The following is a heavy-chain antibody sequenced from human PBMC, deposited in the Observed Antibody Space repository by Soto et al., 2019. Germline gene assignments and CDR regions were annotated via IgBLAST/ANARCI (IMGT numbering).Heavy chain of an antibody. Sequence: SETLSLTCAVSGGSISGGGFSWSWIRQPPGKGLEWIGYILHTGGTQYNPSLKSRVSMSVDKSKNQFSLHLTSVTAADTAVYYCARLQFGEGFDYWGQGALVTVSS. CDR1: GGSISGGGFS. J-gene: IGHJ4*02. V-gene: IGHV4-30-2*01. CDR2: ILHTGGT. D-gene: IGHD3-10*01. CDR3: ARLQFGEGFDY.